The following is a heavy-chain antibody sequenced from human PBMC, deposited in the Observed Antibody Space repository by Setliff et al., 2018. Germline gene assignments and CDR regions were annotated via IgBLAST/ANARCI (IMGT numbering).Heavy chain of an antibody. CDR1: GGSFSDSY. V-gene: IGHV4-59*10. D-gene: IGHD3-9*01. Sequence: SETLSLTCAVYGGSFSDSYWSWIRQPAGKGLEWIGRIYTSGSTNYNPSLKSRVTISVDTSKNQFSLKLSSVTAADTAVYYCTRTLYDYDILTGPGYYFDYWGQGTLVTVSS. J-gene: IGHJ4*02. CDR2: IYTSGST. CDR3: TRTLYDYDILTGPGYYFDY.